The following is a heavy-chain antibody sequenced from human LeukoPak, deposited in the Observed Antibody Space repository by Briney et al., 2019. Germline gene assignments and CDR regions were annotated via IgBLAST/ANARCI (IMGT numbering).Heavy chain of an antibody. D-gene: IGHD5-24*01. CDR1: GFTFSSYA. Sequence: GGSLRLSCAASGFTFSSYAMSWVRQAPGKGLEWVSYISGSSSTIYYADSVKGRFTISRDNAKNSLYLQMNSLRAEDTAVYYCARDGYNSRTFDYWGQGTLVTVSS. CDR3: ARDGYNSRTFDY. CDR2: ISGSSSTI. J-gene: IGHJ4*02. V-gene: IGHV3-48*01.